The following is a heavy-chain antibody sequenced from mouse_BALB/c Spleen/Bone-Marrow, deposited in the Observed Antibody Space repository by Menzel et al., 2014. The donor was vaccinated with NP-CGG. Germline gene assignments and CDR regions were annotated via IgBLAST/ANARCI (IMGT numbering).Heavy chain of an antibody. CDR2: IYPGSGST. J-gene: IGHJ3*01. CDR1: GYTFTSYW. CDR3: TRSFPY. V-gene: IGHV1S22*01. Sequence: GSELVRPGASVKLSCKASGYTFTSYWMHWVKQRPGQGLEWIGNIYPGSGSTNYDEKFKSKATLTVDTSSSTAYMQLSGLTSEDSAVYYCTRSFPYWGQGTLVTVSA.